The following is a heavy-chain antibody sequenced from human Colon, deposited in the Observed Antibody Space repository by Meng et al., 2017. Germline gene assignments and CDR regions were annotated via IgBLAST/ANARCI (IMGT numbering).Heavy chain of an antibody. D-gene: IGHD3-10*01. J-gene: IGHJ4*02. Sequence: QLQLQESGSRLVKPSQTLSLTCAVSGDSVTTTLSSWSWIRQPPGKGLEWIGNIYDNGYTYYSPSLRSRVTISVDRSNNQFSLNLNSVTAADTAVYFCARGYQGSTYFAYWGQGILVTVSS. V-gene: IGHV4-30-2*01. CDR3: ARGYQGSTYFAY. CDR1: GDSVTTTLSS. CDR2: IYDNGYT.